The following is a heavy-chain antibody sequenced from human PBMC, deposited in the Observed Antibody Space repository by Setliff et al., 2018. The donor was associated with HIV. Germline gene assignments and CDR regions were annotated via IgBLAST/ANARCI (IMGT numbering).Heavy chain of an antibody. J-gene: IGHJ4*02. CDR3: AKPYYDISGYYFYYFDY. CDR1: GGSISSNY. Sequence: SETLSLTCTVSGGSISSNYWSWMRQPPGKGLEWIGYIYTSGSANYSPSLKSRVTISVDTSKNQFSLKLSSATAADTAFYYCAKPYYDISGYYFYYFDYWGQGTLVTVSS. CDR2: IYTSGSA. D-gene: IGHD3-22*01. V-gene: IGHV4-4*09.